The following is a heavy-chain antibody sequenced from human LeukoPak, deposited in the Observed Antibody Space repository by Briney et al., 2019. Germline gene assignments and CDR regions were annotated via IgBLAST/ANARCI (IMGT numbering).Heavy chain of an antibody. Sequence: GESLKISCKGSGYRFTSYWIGWVRQMPGKGLEWMGIIYPGDSDTRYSPSFQGQVTISADKSISTAYLQWSSLKASDTAMYYCARTYYYDSSGYYGAFDIWGQGTMVTVSS. CDR1: GYRFTSYW. V-gene: IGHV5-51*01. CDR2: IYPGDSDT. D-gene: IGHD3-22*01. J-gene: IGHJ3*02. CDR3: ARTYYYDSSGYYGAFDI.